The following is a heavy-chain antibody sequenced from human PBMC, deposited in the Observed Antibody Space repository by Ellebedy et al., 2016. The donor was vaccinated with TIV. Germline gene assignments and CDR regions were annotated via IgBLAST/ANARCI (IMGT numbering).Heavy chain of an antibody. D-gene: IGHD3-10*01. V-gene: IGHV4-59*13. CDR2: IYYSGNT. CDR3: ARFSRSYYREFDY. CDR1: GGSISSYY. Sequence: GSLRLSXSVSGGSISSYYWSWIRQPPGKGLEWIGYIYYSGNTDYDPSLKSRVTISVDTSKNQFFLKLTSVTAADTAVYYCARFSRSYYREFDYWGQGTLVTVSS. J-gene: IGHJ4*02.